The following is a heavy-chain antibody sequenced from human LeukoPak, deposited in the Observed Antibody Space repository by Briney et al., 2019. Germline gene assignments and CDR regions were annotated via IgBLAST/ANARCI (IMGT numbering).Heavy chain of an antibody. J-gene: IGHJ4*02. D-gene: IGHD5-18*01. Sequence: SETLSLTCTVSGGSISSYYWSWIRQPAGKGLEWIGEINHSGSTNYNPSLKSRVTISVDTSKNQFSLKLSSVTAADTAVYYCARVQGIQLWLRLDYWGQGTLVTVSS. CDR2: INHSGST. CDR1: GGSISSYY. V-gene: IGHV4-34*01. CDR3: ARVQGIQLWLRLDY.